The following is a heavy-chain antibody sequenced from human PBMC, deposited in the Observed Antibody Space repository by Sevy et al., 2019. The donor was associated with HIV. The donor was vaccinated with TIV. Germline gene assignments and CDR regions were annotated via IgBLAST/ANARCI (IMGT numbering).Heavy chain of an antibody. J-gene: IGHJ6*03. CDR3: ARGGGIAQHYYYYYMDV. CDR2: IIPIFGTA. V-gene: IGHV1-69*13. CDR1: GGTFSSYA. Sequence: ASVKVSCKASGGTFSSYAISWVRQAPGQGLEWMGGIIPIFGTANYAQKFQGRVTITADESTSTAYMRLSSLRSEDTAVYYCARGGGIAQHYYYYYMDVWGKGTTVTVSS. D-gene: IGHD6-13*01.